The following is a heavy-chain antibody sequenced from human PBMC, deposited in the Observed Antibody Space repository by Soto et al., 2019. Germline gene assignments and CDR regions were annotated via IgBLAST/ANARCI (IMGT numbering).Heavy chain of an antibody. J-gene: IGHJ4*02. Sequence: SQTLSLTCAISGDSVSSNSAAWNWIRQSPSRCLEWLGRTYYRSKWYKDYALSVKSRITINLATSRNKFSRTLNYVTPEDTAVYYSARAVYSSSWYNFDYWGQGTLVTVSS. CDR3: ARAVYSSSWYNFDY. D-gene: IGHD6-13*01. CDR2: TYYRSKWYK. V-gene: IGHV6-1*01. CDR1: GDSVSSNSAA.